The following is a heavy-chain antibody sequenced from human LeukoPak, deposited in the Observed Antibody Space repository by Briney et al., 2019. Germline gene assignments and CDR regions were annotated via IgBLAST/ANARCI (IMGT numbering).Heavy chain of an antibody. CDR3: ARRERTMGSYYYYYYYMDV. J-gene: IGHJ6*03. Sequence: PGGSLRLSCAASGFTFSSYSMNWVRQAPGKGLEWVSSISSSSSYIYYADSVKGRFTISRDNAKNSLYLQMNSLRAEDTAVYYCARRERTMGSYYYYYYYMDVWGKGTTVTVSS. D-gene: IGHD1-1*01. CDR1: GFTFSSYS. CDR2: ISSSSSYI. V-gene: IGHV3-21*01.